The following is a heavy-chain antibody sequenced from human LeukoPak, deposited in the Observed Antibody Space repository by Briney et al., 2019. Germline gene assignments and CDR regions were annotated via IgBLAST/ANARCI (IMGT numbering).Heavy chain of an antibody. Sequence: GSLRLSCAASGFTFSSYEMNWVRQAPGKGLEWVSYISSSGSTRYYEDSVKGRFTISRDNAKNSLYLQMNSLRAEDTAVYNCARVESHSYGFVYWGQGTLVTVSS. V-gene: IGHV3-48*03. CDR3: ARVESHSYGFVY. CDR1: GFTFSSYE. CDR2: ISSSGSTR. D-gene: IGHD5-18*01. J-gene: IGHJ4*02.